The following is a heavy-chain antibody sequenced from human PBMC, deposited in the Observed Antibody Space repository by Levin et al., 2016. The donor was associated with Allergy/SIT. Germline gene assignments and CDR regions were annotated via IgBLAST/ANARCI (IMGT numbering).Heavy chain of an antibody. D-gene: IGHD6-13*01. Sequence: PGKGLEWIGEINHSGSTNYNPSLKSRVTISVDTSKNQFSLKLSSVTAADTAVYYCASRRIAAHVDYWGQGTLVTVSS. CDR3: ASRRIAAHVDY. V-gene: IGHV4-34*01. CDR2: INHSGST. J-gene: IGHJ4*02.